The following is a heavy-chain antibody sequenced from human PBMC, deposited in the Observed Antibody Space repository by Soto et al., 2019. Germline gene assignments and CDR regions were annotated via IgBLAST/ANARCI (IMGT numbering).Heavy chain of an antibody. CDR1: GGSISSGGYS. Sequence: TLSLTCAVSGGSISSGGYSWSWIRQPPGKGLEWIGYIYHSGSTYYNPSLKSRVTISVDRSKNQFSLKLSSVTAADTAVYYCARDTMVRGVWYAFDIWGQGTMVTVSS. V-gene: IGHV4-30-2*01. CDR2: IYHSGST. CDR3: ARDTMVRGVWYAFDI. D-gene: IGHD3-10*01. J-gene: IGHJ3*02.